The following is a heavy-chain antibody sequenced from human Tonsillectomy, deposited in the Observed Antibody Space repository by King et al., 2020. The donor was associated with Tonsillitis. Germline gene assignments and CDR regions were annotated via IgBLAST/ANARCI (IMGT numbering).Heavy chain of an antibody. CDR2: INPSGGST. V-gene: IGHV1-46*01. CDR1: GYTFTSYY. D-gene: IGHD2-15*01. CDR3: ARDPLLGYCSGGGCYSGDY. J-gene: IGHJ4*02. Sequence: QLVQSGAEVKKPGASVTVSCKASGYTFTSYYMHWVRQAPGQGLEWMGLINPSGGSTSYAQKFQGRVTMTRDTSPSTVYMELSSLRSEDTAVYYCARDPLLGYCSGGGCYSGDYWGQGALVTVSS.